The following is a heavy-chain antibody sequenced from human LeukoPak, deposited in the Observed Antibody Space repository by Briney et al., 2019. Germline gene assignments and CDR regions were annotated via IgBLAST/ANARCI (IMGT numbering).Heavy chain of an antibody. V-gene: IGHV1-8*03. CDR1: GYTFTSYD. CDR2: MNPNSGNT. D-gene: IGHD3-10*01. Sequence: GASVKVSCKASGYTFTSYDINWLRQATGQGLEWMGWMNPNSGNTGYAQKFQGRVTITRNTSISTAYMELSSPRSEDTAVYYCARGSRWFGELWRWDQGTLVTVSS. J-gene: IGHJ4*02. CDR3: ARGSRWFGELWR.